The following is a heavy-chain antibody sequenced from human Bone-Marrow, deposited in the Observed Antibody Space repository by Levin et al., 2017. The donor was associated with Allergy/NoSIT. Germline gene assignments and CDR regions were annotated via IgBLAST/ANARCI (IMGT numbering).Heavy chain of an antibody. CDR1: GFDLSGYS. Sequence: GESLKISCAVSGFDLSGYSMSWVRQPPGEGLEWVSSISSTTDSQFYVDSVRGRFTISRDNAKNSLILQMNNLRAEDTALYYCARDIRGKYFYYFDYWGQGTLVTVSS. J-gene: IGHJ4*02. V-gene: IGHV3-21*01. CDR3: ARDIRGKYFYYFDY. CDR2: ISSTTDSQ. D-gene: IGHD1-26*01.